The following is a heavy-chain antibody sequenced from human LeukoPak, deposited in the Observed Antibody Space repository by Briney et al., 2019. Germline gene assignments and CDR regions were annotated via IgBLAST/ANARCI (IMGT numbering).Heavy chain of an antibody. CDR1: GGSISSYY. CDR2: ISYSGST. J-gene: IGHJ5*02. D-gene: IGHD1-1*01. Sequence: PSETLSLTCTVSGGSISSYYWSWVRQPPGKGLEWIGYISYSGSTNFNPSLKSRVTISVDTSKNQFSLKLSSVTAADTAVYYCAREGTAGTNLNWFDPWGQGTLVTVTS. CDR3: AREGTAGTNLNWFDP. V-gene: IGHV4-59*01.